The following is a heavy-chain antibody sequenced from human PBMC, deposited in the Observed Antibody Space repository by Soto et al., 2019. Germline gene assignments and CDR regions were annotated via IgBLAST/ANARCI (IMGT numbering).Heavy chain of an antibody. Sequence: ASVKVSCKASGYTFTSYGISWVRQAPGQGLEWMGWISAYNGNTNYAQKLQGRVTMTTDTSTSTAYMELRSLRSDDTAVYYCARANRITTFGVVIRHFDYWGQGTLVTVSS. V-gene: IGHV1-18*01. CDR3: ARANRITTFGVVIRHFDY. J-gene: IGHJ4*02. CDR1: GYTFTSYG. D-gene: IGHD3-3*01. CDR2: ISAYNGNT.